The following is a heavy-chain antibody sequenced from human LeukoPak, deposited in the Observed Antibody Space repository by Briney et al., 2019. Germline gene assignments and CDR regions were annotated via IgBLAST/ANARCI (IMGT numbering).Heavy chain of an antibody. D-gene: IGHD2-15*01. J-gene: IGHJ4*02. Sequence: PGGSLRLSCVASGFTFSSYSMNWVSQAPGRGMEWVSYISRSSGTIYYADSVKGRFSISRDNAKNSLYLLMNSLRDEDTAVYYCARIWGYCSGDSCYSTPYWGQGTLVTVSS. CDR2: ISRSSGTI. CDR1: GFTFSSYS. CDR3: ARIWGYCSGDSCYSTPY. V-gene: IGHV3-48*02.